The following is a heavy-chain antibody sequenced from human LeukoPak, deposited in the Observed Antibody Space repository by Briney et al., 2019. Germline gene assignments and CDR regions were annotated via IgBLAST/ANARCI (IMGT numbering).Heavy chain of an antibody. CDR3: AKDATACPYFHWFDN. Sequence: GGSLRLSCAASGFTFSSYAMNWVRQAPGKGLEWVAGISSGDRTFHAESVKGRFTISRNKSKDTLYLQINSLRAEDTAVYYCAKDATACPYFHWFDNLGQGTQVIVSS. D-gene: IGHD3-9*01. J-gene: IGHJ4*02. CDR2: ISSGDRT. V-gene: IGHV3-23*01. CDR1: GFTFSSYA.